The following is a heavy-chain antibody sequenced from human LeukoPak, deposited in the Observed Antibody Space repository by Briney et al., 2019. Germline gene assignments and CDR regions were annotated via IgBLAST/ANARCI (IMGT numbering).Heavy chain of an antibody. J-gene: IGHJ4*02. D-gene: IGHD3-3*01. CDR1: GGSISSSSYY. CDR3: ARGSRPVLRTPYYFDY. V-gene: IGHV4-39*07. CDR2: IYYSGST. Sequence: SETLSLTCTVSGGSISSSSYYWGWIRRPPGKGLEWIGSIYYSGSTYYNPSLKSRVTISVDTSKNQFSLKLSSVTAADTAVYYCARGSRPVLRTPYYFDYWGQGTLVTVSS.